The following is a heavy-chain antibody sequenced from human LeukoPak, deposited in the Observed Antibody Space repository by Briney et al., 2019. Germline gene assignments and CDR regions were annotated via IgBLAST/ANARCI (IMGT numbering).Heavy chain of an antibody. CDR1: GFSVSGNY. V-gene: IGHV3-21*01. CDR2: ISSSGTYV. Sequence: GGPLKLSCAASGFSVSGNYMSWVRQAPGKGLEWVSSISSSGTYVYYADSVKGRFTISRDNAKNSLSLQMNSLRADDAAVYYCARASSKQLAGYLPDGFDIWGQGTMVTVSS. D-gene: IGHD3-9*01. J-gene: IGHJ3*02. CDR3: ARASSKQLAGYLPDGFDI.